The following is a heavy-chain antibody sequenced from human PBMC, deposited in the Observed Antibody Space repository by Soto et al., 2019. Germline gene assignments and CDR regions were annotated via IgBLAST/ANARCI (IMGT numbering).Heavy chain of an antibody. Sequence: ASVKVSCKASGYTFTSYAMHWVRQAPGQRLGWMGWINAGNGNTKYSQKFQGRATITRDTSASTAYMELSSLRSEDTAVYYCAREDVVPGLGYYYGMDVWGQGTTVTVSS. D-gene: IGHD3-10*01. J-gene: IGHJ6*02. CDR2: INAGNGNT. V-gene: IGHV1-3*01. CDR3: AREDVVPGLGYYYGMDV. CDR1: GYTFTSYA.